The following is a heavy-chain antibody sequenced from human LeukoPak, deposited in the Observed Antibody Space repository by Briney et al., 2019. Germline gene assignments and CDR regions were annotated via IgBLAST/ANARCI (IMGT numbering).Heavy chain of an antibody. V-gene: IGHV4-61*02. Sequence: SQTLSLTCTVSGGSISGGTYYWNWIRHPAGKGLEWIGRIYTSGTTNSDPSLKSRVTISLDTSMNQFSLRLSSVTAADTAVYYCARSTGDYGSGSLAYWGQGTLVTVSS. D-gene: IGHD3-10*01. CDR1: GGSISGGTYY. CDR2: IYTSGTT. J-gene: IGHJ4*02. CDR3: ARSTGDYGSGSLAY.